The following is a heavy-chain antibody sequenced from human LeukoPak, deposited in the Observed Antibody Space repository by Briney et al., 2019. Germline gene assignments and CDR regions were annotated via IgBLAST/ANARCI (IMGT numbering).Heavy chain of an antibody. D-gene: IGHD1-26*01. J-gene: IGHJ4*02. CDR2: ISYDGSNK. CDR3: PRGGSYLDDSDPIDY. V-gene: IGHV3-30-3*01. CDR1: GFTFSSYA. Sequence: GGSLRLSCAASGFTFSSYAMHWVRQAPGKGLEWVAVISYDGSNKYYADSVKGRFTISRDNSKNTLYLQMNSLRAEDTAVYYCPRGGSYLDDSDPIDYWGQGTLVTVSS.